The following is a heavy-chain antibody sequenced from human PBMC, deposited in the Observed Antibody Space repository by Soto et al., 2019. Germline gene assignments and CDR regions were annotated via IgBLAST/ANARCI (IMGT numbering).Heavy chain of an antibody. CDR3: ARPASDKRYYFDY. J-gene: IGHJ4*02. Sequence: PGESLKISCKGSGYSFTSYWIGWVRQMPGKGLEWMGIIYPGDSGTRYSPSFQGQVTISADKSISTAYLQWSSLKASDTAMYYCARPASDKRYYFDYWGQGTLVTVSS. CDR2: IYPGDSGT. CDR1: GYSFTSYW. D-gene: IGHD1-1*01. V-gene: IGHV5-51*01.